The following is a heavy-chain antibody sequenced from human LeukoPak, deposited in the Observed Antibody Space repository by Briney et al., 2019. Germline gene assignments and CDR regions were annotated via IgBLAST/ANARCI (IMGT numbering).Heavy chain of an antibody. J-gene: IGHJ3*02. V-gene: IGHV4-61*02. CDR2: IYTSGST. Sequence: SETLSLTCTVSGGSISSGSYYWSWIRQPAGKGLEWIGRIYTSGSTNYNPSLKSRVTISVDTSKNQFSLKLSSVTAADTAVYYCARGYYDFWSGKGDDAFDIWGQGTMVTVSS. CDR1: GGSISSGSYY. CDR3: ARGYYDFWSGKGDDAFDI. D-gene: IGHD3-3*01.